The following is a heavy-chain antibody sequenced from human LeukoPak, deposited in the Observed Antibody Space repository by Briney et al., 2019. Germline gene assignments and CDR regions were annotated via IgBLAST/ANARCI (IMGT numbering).Heavy chain of an antibody. CDR3: ARGGGLDV. V-gene: IGHV3-7*03. CDR2: INHNGNVN. Sequence: GGSLRLACAASGFTFSSYWMNWARQAPGKGLEWVASINHNGNVNYYVDSVKGRFTISRDNAKNPLYLQTSNSRAEDTAVYFCARGGGLDVWGQGATVTVSS. D-gene: IGHD3-16*01. J-gene: IGHJ6*02. CDR1: GFTFSSYW.